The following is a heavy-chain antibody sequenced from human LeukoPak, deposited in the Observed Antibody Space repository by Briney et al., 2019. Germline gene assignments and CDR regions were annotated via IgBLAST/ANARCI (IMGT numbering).Heavy chain of an antibody. V-gene: IGHV4-31*02. D-gene: IGHD1-1*01. J-gene: IGHJ4*02. CDR1: SVSISGGGYY. CDR2: IYFSGST. Sequence: PSGTLSLTSTVSSVSISGGGYYCSCPRQHPGRGLEWIGYIYFSGSTYYNPSLKGRVKIPVDTSKNQFSRMLSSVTAADTGVYYCARVGELETFDYWGQGTLVTVSS. CDR3: ARVGELETFDY.